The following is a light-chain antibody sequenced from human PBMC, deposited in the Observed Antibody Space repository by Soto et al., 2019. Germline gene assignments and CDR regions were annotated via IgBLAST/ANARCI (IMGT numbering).Light chain of an antibody. J-gene: IGKJ2*03. CDR1: ESISSW. CDR3: LQYNTFPHS. CDR2: KAS. V-gene: IGKV1-5*03. Sequence: DIQMTQSPSTLSASVGDRVTITCRASESISSWLAWYQQKPGKAPKLLIYKASNLESGVPSRFSGSGSGTEFTLTISSLQPDDFATYYCLQYNTFPHSFGQGTRLDI.